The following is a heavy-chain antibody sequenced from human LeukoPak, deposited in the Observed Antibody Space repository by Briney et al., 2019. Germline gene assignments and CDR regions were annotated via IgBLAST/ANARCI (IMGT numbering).Heavy chain of an antibody. Sequence: SETLSLTCTVSGGSMSCDYGMWIREPPGKGRVWCGFIYYSGSTNYNLSLKTRDTISVDTSKNEFSLKLTSVTAADTAVYYCARDSDSREYFQHWGQGTLVTVSS. V-gene: IGHV4-59*01. CDR3: ARDSDSREYFQH. CDR2: IYYSGST. CDR1: GGSMSCDY. D-gene: IGHD2-15*01. J-gene: IGHJ1*01.